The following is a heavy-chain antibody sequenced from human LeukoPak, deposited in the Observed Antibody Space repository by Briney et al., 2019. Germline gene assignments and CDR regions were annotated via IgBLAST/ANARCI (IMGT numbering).Heavy chain of an antibody. CDR2: ITSSGSTI. CDR3: ATEMGHSCGSGLDY. J-gene: IGHJ4*02. V-gene: IGHV3-48*03. Sequence: GGSLRLSCAASGFTFSSYEMNWVRQAPGKGLEWVSYITSSGSTIYYADSVKGRFTISRDNAKNSLYLHLNSLRAEDTAVYYCATEMGHSCGSGLDYWGQGTLVTVSS. CDR1: GFTFSSYE. D-gene: IGHD6-19*01.